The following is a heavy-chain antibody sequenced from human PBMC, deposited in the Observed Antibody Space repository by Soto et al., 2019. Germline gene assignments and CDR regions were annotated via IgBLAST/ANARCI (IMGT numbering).Heavy chain of an antibody. CDR3: AREYFRGGSCYSGGGYYGMDV. CDR1: GFTYSDYY. J-gene: IGHJ6*02. V-gene: IGHV3-11*06. CDR2: ISSSSSYT. Sequence: ACGSLRLSCAASGFTYSDYYRSWIRQAPGKGLEWVSYISSSSSYTNYADSVKGRLTISRDNAKNSLYLHMNSLGADDSAVYYCAREYFRGGSCYSGGGYYGMDVWGQGTTVTVSS. D-gene: IGHD2-15*01.